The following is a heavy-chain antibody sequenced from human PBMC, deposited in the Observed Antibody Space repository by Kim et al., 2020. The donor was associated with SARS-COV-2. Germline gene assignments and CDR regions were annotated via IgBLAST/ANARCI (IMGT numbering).Heavy chain of an antibody. D-gene: IGHD6-6*01. V-gene: IGHV4-34*01. Sequence: SETLSLTCAVYGGSFSGYYWSWIRQPPGKGLEWIGEINHSGSTNYNPSLKSRVTISVDTSKNQFSLKLSSVTAADTAVYYCARGPPSGNGAARPPTSGDYWGQGTLVTVSS. J-gene: IGHJ4*02. CDR3: ARGPPSGNGAARPPTSGDY. CDR2: INHSGST. CDR1: GGSFSGYY.